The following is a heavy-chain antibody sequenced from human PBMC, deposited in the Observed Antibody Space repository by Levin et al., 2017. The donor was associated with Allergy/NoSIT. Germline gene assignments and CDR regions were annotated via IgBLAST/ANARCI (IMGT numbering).Heavy chain of an antibody. Sequence: HGESLKISCKASGYNFASYWIAWVRQMPGKGLEWMGIIYPGDSDTRYSPSFRGQVTISADKSITTAFLQWSRLKASDTAMYYCAFTSPHYRGSGSVLFAAFDIWGQGTVGTVSS. D-gene: IGHD3-10*01. V-gene: IGHV5-51*01. CDR3: AFTSPHYRGSGSVLFAAFDI. J-gene: IGHJ3*02. CDR2: IYPGDSDT. CDR1: GYNFASYW.